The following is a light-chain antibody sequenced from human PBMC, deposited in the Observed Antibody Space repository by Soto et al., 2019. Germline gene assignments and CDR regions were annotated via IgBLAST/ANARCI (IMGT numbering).Light chain of an antibody. CDR3: SSYTSSSTLE. J-gene: IGLJ2*01. V-gene: IGLV2-14*01. CDR1: SSDVCGYNY. CDR2: EVS. Sequence: QSVLTQPASVSGSPGQSITISCTGTSSDVCGYNYVSWYQQHPGKAPKLMIYEVSNRPSGVSNRFSGSKSGNTASLTISGLQAEDEADYYCSSYTSSSTLEFGGGTKVTVL.